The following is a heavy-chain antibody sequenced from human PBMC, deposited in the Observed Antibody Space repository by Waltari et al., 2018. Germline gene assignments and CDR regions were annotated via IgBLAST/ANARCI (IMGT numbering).Heavy chain of an antibody. CDR1: GYTFTGYY. D-gene: IGHD4-17*01. CDR2: INPKSGGT. J-gene: IGHJ4*02. CDR3: ARWGRDYGDYGY. Sequence: QVQLVQSGAEVKKPGASVKVSCKASGYTFTGYYMHWVRQAPGQGLEWMGWINPKSGGTNYEQKFQGRVTMTRDTSISTAYMELSRLRSDDTAVYYCARWGRDYGDYGYWGQGTLVTVSS. V-gene: IGHV1-2*02.